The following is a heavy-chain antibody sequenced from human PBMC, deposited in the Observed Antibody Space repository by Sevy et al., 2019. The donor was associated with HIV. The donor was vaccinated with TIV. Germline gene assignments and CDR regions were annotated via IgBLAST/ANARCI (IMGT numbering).Heavy chain of an antibody. Sequence: ASVKVSCKAPGYTFTDYYIHWVRQAPGQGLEWMGWINPKSGGTNYAQKFHGRVTMTRDTSISTAYMELSRLRSDDTAVYYCARAVEPAGIDPYYYGVDVWGPGATVTVSS. CDR2: INPKSGGT. V-gene: IGHV1-2*02. CDR3: ARAVEPAGIDPYYYGVDV. CDR1: GYTFTDYY. D-gene: IGHD2-2*02. J-gene: IGHJ6*02.